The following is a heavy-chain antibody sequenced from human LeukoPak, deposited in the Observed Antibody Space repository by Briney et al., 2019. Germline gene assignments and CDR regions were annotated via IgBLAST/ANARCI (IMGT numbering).Heavy chain of an antibody. CDR3: ARGQTAGDYYYGMDV. D-gene: IGHD6-13*01. CDR2: IYYSGST. Sequence: SETLSLTCTVSGGSISSYYWSWIRQPPGKGLEWIGYIYYSGSTNYNPSLKSRVTISVDTSKNQFSLKLSSVTAADTAVYYCARGQTAGDYYYGMDVWGQGSTVTVSS. CDR1: GGSISSYY. J-gene: IGHJ6*02. V-gene: IGHV4-59*01.